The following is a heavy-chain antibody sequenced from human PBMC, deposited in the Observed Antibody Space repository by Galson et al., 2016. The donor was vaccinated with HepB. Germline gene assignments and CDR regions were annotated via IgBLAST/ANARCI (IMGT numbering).Heavy chain of an antibody. CDR3: ARVRLGAGTIDY. D-gene: IGHD1-26*01. CDR1: GTTFTSFG. CDR2: IIPIFDTT. Sequence: SVKVSCKASGTTFTSFGISWVRRAPGQGLEWMGLIIPIFDTTNYAQKFQGRVTIIADESTTTAYMDLTSLRSEDTAVYYCARVRLGAGTIDYWGQGTLVTVSS. V-gene: IGHV1-69*13. J-gene: IGHJ4*01.